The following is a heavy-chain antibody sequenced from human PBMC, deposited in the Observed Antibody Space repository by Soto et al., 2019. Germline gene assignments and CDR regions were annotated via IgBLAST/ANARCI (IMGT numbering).Heavy chain of an antibody. D-gene: IGHD6-19*01. CDR1: GGSISSYY. V-gene: IGHV4-59*01. CDR3: ARVRGSGWYFDY. J-gene: IGHJ4*02. CDR2: IYYIGSS. Sequence: SETLSLTCTVSGGSISSYYWSWIRQPPGKGLEWIGYIYYIGSSNYNPSLKSRVTILVNTPKNQFSLKLSSVTAADPAVYYCARVRGSGWYFDYGGQGTLVPVSS.